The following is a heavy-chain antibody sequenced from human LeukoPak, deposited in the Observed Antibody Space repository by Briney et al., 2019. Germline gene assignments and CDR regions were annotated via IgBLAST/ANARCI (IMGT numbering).Heavy chain of an antibody. Sequence: SVKVSCRASGGTFSSYAISWVRQAPGQGLEWMGGIIPIFGTANYAQKFQGRVTITTDESTSTAYMELSSLRSEDTAVYYCAREAVDMATGPLDYWGQGTLVTVSS. CDR1: GGTFSSYA. V-gene: IGHV1-69*05. CDR3: AREAVDMATGPLDY. CDR2: IIPIFGTA. J-gene: IGHJ4*02. D-gene: IGHD5-24*01.